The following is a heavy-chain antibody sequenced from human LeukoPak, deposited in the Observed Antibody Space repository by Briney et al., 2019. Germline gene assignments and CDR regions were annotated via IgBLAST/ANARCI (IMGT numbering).Heavy chain of an antibody. CDR1: GFTFSSYS. CDR3: AREPYSGSYRYYYYYMDV. D-gene: IGHD1-26*01. CDR2: ISSSSSYI. Sequence: GGSLRLSCAASGFTFSSYSMNWVRQAPGKGLEWVSSISSSSSYIYYADSVKGRFTISRDNAKNSLYLQMNSLRAEDTAVYYCAREPYSGSYRYYYYYMDVWGKGTTVTVSS. J-gene: IGHJ6*03. V-gene: IGHV3-21*01.